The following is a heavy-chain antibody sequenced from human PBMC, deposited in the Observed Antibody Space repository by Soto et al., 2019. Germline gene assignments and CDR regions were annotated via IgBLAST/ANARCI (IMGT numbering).Heavy chain of an antibody. CDR2: IYTSGST. CDR3: ARVERYFDWLLGKGAFDI. CDR1: GGSISSYY. D-gene: IGHD3-9*01. V-gene: IGHV4-4*07. J-gene: IGHJ3*02. Sequence: SETLSLTCTVSGGSISSYYWSWIRQPAGKGLEWIGRIYTSGSTNYNPSLKSRVTMSVDTSKNQFSLKLSSVTAADTAVYYCARVERYFDWLLGKGAFDIWGQGTMVTVSS.